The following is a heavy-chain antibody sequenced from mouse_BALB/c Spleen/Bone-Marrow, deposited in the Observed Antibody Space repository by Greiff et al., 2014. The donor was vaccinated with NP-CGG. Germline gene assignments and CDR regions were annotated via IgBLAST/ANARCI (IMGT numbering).Heavy chain of an antibody. J-gene: IGHJ2*01. Sequence: VQLQQSGAELVRPGVSVKISCKGSGYTFTDYAVHWVKQSHAKSLEWTGVISTYYGDATYNQKFKGKATMTVDKSSSTACMELARLTSEDSAIYYCARDLDYWGQGTTLTVSS. CDR2: ISTYYGDA. V-gene: IGHV1S137*01. CDR1: GYTFTDYA. CDR3: ARDLDY.